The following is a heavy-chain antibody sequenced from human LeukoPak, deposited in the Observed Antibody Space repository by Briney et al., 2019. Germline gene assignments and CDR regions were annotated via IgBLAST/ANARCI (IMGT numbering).Heavy chain of an antibody. V-gene: IGHV3-7*01. J-gene: IGHJ4*02. CDR2: IKEDGSEQ. D-gene: IGHD2-21*01. CDR1: GFTFSNYW. CDR3: ARDNVAYCGPNCPNFDY. Sequence: GGFLRLSCAVSGFTFSNYWMSWVRQAPGKGLEWVANIKEDGSEQYYVDSVKGRFIISRDNAKNSLYLQMNSLRAEDTAVYYCARDNVAYCGPNCPNFDYWGQGTLVTVSS.